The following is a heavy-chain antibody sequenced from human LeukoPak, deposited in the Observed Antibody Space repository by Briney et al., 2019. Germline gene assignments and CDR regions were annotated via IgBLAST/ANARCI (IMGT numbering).Heavy chain of an antibody. CDR1: GGSISSNY. D-gene: IGHD6-19*01. CDR2: IYYSGST. Sequence: SETLSLTCTVSGGSISSNYWSWIRQPPGKGLECIGYIYYSGSTNYNSSLKSRVTISVDTSKNQFSLKLSSVTAADTAVYYCARDTGYSSGWYYFDYWGQGTLVTVSS. J-gene: IGHJ4*02. V-gene: IGHV4-59*01. CDR3: ARDTGYSSGWYYFDY.